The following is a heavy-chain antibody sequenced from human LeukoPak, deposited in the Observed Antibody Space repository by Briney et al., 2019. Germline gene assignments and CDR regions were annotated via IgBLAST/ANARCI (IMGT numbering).Heavy chain of an antibody. CDR3: ARALYYDFWSGYRDYYYYYMDV. Sequence: GGSLRLSCAASGFTFSSYSMNWVRQAPGEGLEWVSYISSSSSTIYNAATVKGRFTISRDNGKNSMYMQMNSMRAEDTAVYYCARALYYDFWSGYRDYYYYYMDVWGKGTTVTVSS. CDR2: ISSSSSTI. D-gene: IGHD3-3*01. CDR1: GFTFSSYS. J-gene: IGHJ6*03. V-gene: IGHV3-48*01.